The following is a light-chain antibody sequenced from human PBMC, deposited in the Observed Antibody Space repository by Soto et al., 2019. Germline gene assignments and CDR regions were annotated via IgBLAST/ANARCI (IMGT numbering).Light chain of an antibody. J-gene: IGLJ1*01. Sequence: QSALTQPASVSGSPGQSITISCTGTSSDVGGYNSVSWYRQDPGKAPKLMIYDVTNRPSGVSNRFSGSKSGNTASLTISGLQAEDEADYYCSSFTSDITYVFGTGTKLTAL. V-gene: IGLV2-14*01. CDR1: SSDVGGYNS. CDR2: DVT. CDR3: SSFTSDITYV.